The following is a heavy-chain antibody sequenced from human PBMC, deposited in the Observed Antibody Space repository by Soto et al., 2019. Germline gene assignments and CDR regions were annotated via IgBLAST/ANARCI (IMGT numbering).Heavy chain of an antibody. V-gene: IGHV1-24*01. D-gene: IGHD3-9*01. CDR2: FDPEDGET. Sequence: GASVKVSCKVPGYTLTELSMHWVRQAPGKGLEWMGGFDPEDGETIYAQKFQGRVTMTEDTSTDTAYMELSSLRSEDTAVYYCATHPLPHYDILNGYYKAYYFDYWGQGTLVTVSS. CDR3: ATHPLPHYDILNGYYKAYYFDY. J-gene: IGHJ4*02. CDR1: GYTLTELS.